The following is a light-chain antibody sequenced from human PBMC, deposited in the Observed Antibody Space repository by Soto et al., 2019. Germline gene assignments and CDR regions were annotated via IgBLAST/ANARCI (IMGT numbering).Light chain of an antibody. J-gene: IGLJ1*01. CDR1: SSDVGGYNY. Sequence: QSVLTQPASVSGSPVQSITISCTGTSSDVGGYNYVSWYQQHPGKAPKLMIYDVSNRPSGVSNRFPGSKSGNTASLTISGLQAEDEADYYCSSYTSSSTLYVFGTGTKVTVL. CDR3: SSYTSSSTLYV. CDR2: DVS. V-gene: IGLV2-14*01.